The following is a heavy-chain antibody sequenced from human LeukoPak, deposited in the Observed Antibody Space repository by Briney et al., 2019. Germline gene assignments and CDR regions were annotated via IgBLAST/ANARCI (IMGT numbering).Heavy chain of an antibody. Sequence: ASETLSLTCAVYGGSFSGYYWSWIRQPPGKGLEWIGEINHSGSTNYNPSLKSRVTISVDTSKNQFSLKLSSVTAADTAVYYCARHYYDSSGYPYQGFDPWGQGTLVTVSS. CDR3: ARHYYDSSGYPYQGFDP. D-gene: IGHD3-22*01. CDR2: INHSGST. V-gene: IGHV4-34*01. CDR1: GGSFSGYY. J-gene: IGHJ5*02.